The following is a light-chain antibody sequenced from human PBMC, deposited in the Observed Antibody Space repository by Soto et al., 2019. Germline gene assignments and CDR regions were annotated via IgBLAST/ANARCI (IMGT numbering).Light chain of an antibody. CDR2: DAS. CDR1: QSISSW. Sequence: DIQMTQSPSTLPASVGDRVTITFRASQSISSWLAWYQQKLGRAPRLLIYDASSLESGVPSRFSGSGYGTEFTLTISSLQPDDFATYYCQQYNTYSSLTFGGGTKVDIK. J-gene: IGKJ4*01. CDR3: QQYNTYSSLT. V-gene: IGKV1-5*01.